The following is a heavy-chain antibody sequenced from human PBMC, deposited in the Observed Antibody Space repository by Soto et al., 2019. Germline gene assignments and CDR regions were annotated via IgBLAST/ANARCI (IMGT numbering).Heavy chain of an antibody. CDR3: ASPYSSSFYYYGLDV. V-gene: IGHV1-69*12. CDR2: IIPIFGTA. Sequence: QVQLVQSGAEVKKTGSSVKVSCKASGGTFSSYAISWVRQATGQGLEWMGGIIPIFGTANYAQKFQGRVTISADESTSTAYMELSSLRSEDTAVYYCASPYSSSFYYYGLDVWGQGTTVTVSS. CDR1: GGTFSSYA. D-gene: IGHD6-6*01. J-gene: IGHJ6*02.